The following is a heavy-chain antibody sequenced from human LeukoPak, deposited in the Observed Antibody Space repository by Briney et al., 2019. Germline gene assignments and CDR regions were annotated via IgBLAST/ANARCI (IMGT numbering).Heavy chain of an antibody. CDR1: GFTFSSYA. CDR3: AKDNKVAGLEYYYYYYSMDV. V-gene: IGHV3-23*01. J-gene: IGHJ6*02. D-gene: IGHD6-19*01. Sequence: PGGSLRLSCAASGFTFSSYAMSWVRQAPGKGLEWVSAISGSGGSTYNADPVKGRFTISRDNSKNTLYLQMNSLRAEDTAVYYCAKDNKVAGLEYYYYYYSMDVWGQGTTVTVSS. CDR2: ISGSGGST.